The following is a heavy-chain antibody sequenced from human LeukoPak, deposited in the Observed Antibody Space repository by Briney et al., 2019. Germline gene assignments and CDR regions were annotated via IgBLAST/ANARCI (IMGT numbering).Heavy chain of an antibody. CDR3: ARVPLAAAAPYYFDY. CDR1: GYTFTGYY. J-gene: IGHJ4*02. CDR2: INPNSGGT. Sequence: GASVKVSCKASGYTFTGYYMHWVRQAPGQGLEWMGWINPNSGGTNYAQKFQGWATMTRDTSISTAYMELSRLRSDDTAVYYCARVPLAAAAPYYFDYWGQGTLVTVSS. D-gene: IGHD6-13*01. V-gene: IGHV1-2*04.